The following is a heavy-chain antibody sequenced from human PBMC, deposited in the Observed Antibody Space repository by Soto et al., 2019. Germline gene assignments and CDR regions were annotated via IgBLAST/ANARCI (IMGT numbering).Heavy chain of an antibody. D-gene: IGHD2-21*02. CDR1: AFALTYIGEG. J-gene: IGHJ6*02. CDR2: VYWDDDK. V-gene: IGHV2-5*02. Sequence: QITLKESGPTLVKPTQTLTLTCTFSAFALTYIGEGVGGIRQPPGKALEWLALVYWDDDKRYNPSLRSRLTNTKDTSKTQVVLTMTNMDPVDTATYYCVQRRGGGDCLTFYSSHAYYGLDVWGQGTRVTVSS. CDR3: VQRRGGGDCLTFYSSHAYYGLDV.